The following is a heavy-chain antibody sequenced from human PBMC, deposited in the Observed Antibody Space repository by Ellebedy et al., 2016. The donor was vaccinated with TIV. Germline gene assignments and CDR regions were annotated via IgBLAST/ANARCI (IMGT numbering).Heavy chain of an antibody. J-gene: IGHJ4*02. CDR2: ISSTTLTT. V-gene: IGHV3-48*04. D-gene: IGHD5-24*01. CDR1: GFTFSSYN. Sequence: GESLKISCAASGFTFSSYNMIWVRQAPGKGLEWISYISSTTLTTEYADSVKGRFTISRDNAKNSVYLQMNSLRAEDTAVYFCARDMGRWLQFLGYWGQGTLVTVS. CDR3: ARDMGRWLQFLGY.